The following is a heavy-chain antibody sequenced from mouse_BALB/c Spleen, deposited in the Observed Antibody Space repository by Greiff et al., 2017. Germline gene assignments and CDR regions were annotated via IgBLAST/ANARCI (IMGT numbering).Heavy chain of an antibody. D-gene: IGHD4-1*01. Sequence: EVKLVESGGGLVQPGGSRKLSCAASGFTFSSFGMHWVRQAPEKGLEWVAYISSGSSTIYYADTVKGRFTISRDNPKNTLFLQMTSLRSEDTAMYYCARDLGSWFAYWGQGTLVTVSA. J-gene: IGHJ3*01. CDR1: GFTFSSFG. CDR2: ISSGSSTI. V-gene: IGHV5-17*02. CDR3: ARDLGSWFAY.